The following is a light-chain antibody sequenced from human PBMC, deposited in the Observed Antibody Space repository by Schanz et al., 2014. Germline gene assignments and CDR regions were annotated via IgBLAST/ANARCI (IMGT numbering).Light chain of an antibody. CDR2: STI. V-gene: IGLV8-61*01. Sequence: QAVVTQEPSFSVSPGGTVTLTCGLSSGSVSTSYYPSWYQQTPGQAPRTLIYSTITRSSGVPDRFSGSILGNKAALTITGAQADDESDYYCVLYMGSGIWVFGGGPKLTVL. CDR3: VLYMGSGIWV. J-gene: IGLJ3*02. CDR1: SGSVSTSYY.